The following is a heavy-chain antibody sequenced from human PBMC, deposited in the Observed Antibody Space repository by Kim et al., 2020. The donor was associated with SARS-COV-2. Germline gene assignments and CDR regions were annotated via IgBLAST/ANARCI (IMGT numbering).Heavy chain of an antibody. CDR2: ISSSGTAI. J-gene: IGHJ4*02. Sequence: GGSLRLSCAASGFTFNSYSMNWVRQAPGKGLEWVSYISSSGTAIYYADSVRGRFTISRDNAKNSLYLQMNSLRADDTAVYYCAGRLDYWGQGILVTVSS. CDR3: AGRLDY. V-gene: IGHV3-48*01. CDR1: GFTFNSYS.